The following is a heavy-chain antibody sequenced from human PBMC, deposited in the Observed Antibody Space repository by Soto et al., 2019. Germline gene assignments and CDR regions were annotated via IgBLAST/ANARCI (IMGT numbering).Heavy chain of an antibody. V-gene: IGHV4-59*01. CDR3: AKGHFSYSIPPRNRFYP. CDR2: IYYSGST. J-gene: IGHJ5*02. D-gene: IGHD3-3*02. Sequence: PSETLSLTCTVSGGSISRYYWSWIRQPPGKGLKWIGYIYYSGSTNYNPSLKSRVTISVDTSKNQFSLKLSSVTAADTAVYYCAKGHFSYSIPPRNRFYPSCLGTPVHVS. CDR1: GGSISRYY.